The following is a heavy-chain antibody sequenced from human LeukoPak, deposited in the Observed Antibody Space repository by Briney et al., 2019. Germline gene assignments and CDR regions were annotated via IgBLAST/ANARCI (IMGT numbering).Heavy chain of an antibody. D-gene: IGHD5/OR15-5a*01. V-gene: IGHV3-53*01. Sequence: GGSLRLSCAASGFTFSSYEMNWVRQAPGKGLEWVSVIYSGGSTYYADSVKGRFTISRDNSKNTLYLQMNSLRAEDTAVYYCARESSVYPALVWGQGTLVTVSS. CDR2: IYSGGST. CDR3: ARESSVYPALV. J-gene: IGHJ4*02. CDR1: GFTFSSYE.